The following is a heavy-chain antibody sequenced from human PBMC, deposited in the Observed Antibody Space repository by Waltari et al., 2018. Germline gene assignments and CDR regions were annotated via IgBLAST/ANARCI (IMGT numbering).Heavy chain of an antibody. J-gene: IGHJ4*02. D-gene: IGHD6-19*01. V-gene: IGHV1-2*02. CDR1: GYTFTGYY. CDR2: INPNSGGT. Sequence: QVQLVQSGAEVKKPGASVKVYCKASGYTFTGYYLHRVRQASGQGLEWMGWINPNSGGTNYAQKFQGRVTMTRDTSISTAYMELSRLRSDDTAVYYCARSNSQWLAPQFDYWGQGTLVTVSS. CDR3: ARSNSQWLAPQFDY.